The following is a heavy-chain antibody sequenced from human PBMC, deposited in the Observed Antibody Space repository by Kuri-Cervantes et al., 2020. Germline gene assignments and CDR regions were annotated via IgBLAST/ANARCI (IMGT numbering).Heavy chain of an antibody. Sequence: SETLSLTCTVSGGSISSGGYYWSWIRQHPGKGLEWIGYIYYSGSTYYNPSLKSRVTISVDTSKNQFSLKLSSVTAADTAVYYCARVSVAAALDYWGQGTLVTVSS. D-gene: IGHD6-13*01. CDR2: IYYSGST. CDR3: ARVSVAAALDY. J-gene: IGHJ4*02. CDR1: GGSISSGGYY. V-gene: IGHV4-31*03.